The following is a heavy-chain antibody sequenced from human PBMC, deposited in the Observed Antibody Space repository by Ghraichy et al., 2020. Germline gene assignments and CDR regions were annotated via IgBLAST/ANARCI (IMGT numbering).Heavy chain of an antibody. CDR3: ARGGTWQLGSCYYDY. V-gene: IGHV3-66*02. CDR2: IYSGGTI. D-gene: IGHD1-1*01. CDR1: GFTVSSNY. Sequence: GGSLRLPCVASGFTVSSNYMSWVRQGPGKGLEWVSVIYSGGTIKYADSVKGRFTISRDNSKNTLYLQMNSLGPEDTAIYYCARGGTWQLGSCYYDYWGQGTLVTVSS. J-gene: IGHJ4*02.